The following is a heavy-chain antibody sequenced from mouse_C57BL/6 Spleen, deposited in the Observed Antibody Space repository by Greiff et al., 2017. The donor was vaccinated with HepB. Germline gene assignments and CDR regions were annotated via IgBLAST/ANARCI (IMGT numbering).Heavy chain of an antibody. CDR3: ARDDDYNLVFDV. V-gene: IGHV1-81*01. Sequence: QVQLQQSGAELARPGASVKLSCKASGYTFTSYGISWVKQRTGQGLEWIGEIYPRSGNTYYNEKFKGKATLTADKSSSTAYMELRSLTSEDSAVYFCARDDDYNLVFDVWGTGTTVTVSS. D-gene: IGHD2-4*01. CDR1: GYTFTSYG. J-gene: IGHJ1*03. CDR2: IYPRSGNT.